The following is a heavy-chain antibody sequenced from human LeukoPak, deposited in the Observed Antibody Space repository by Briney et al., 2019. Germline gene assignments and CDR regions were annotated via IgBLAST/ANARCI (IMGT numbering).Heavy chain of an antibody. Sequence: PGGSLSLSCAASGFTFSDYYMSWIRQAPGKGLEWVSYISSSGSTIYYADSVKGRFTISRDNAKNSLYLQMNSLRAEDTAVYYCASSSGWRPHDAFDIWGQGTMVTVSS. CDR3: ASSSGWRPHDAFDI. D-gene: IGHD6-19*01. J-gene: IGHJ3*02. CDR1: GFTFSDYY. CDR2: ISSSGSTI. V-gene: IGHV3-11*01.